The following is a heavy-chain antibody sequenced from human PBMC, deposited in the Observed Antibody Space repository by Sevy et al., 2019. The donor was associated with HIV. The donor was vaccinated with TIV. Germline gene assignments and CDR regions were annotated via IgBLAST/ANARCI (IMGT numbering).Heavy chain of an antibody. CDR1: GFTFDSYA. D-gene: IGHD3-3*01. J-gene: IGHJ4*02. V-gene: IGHV3-23*01. CDR3: EKDGVTVFGVVVTFDS. Sequence: GGSLRLSCAASGFTFDSYAMQWVRQVAGKGLEWVSTISGSGYATYYADSVKGRFIISRDTSRNTLYLQMNSLRVEDSAVYVCEKDGVTVFGVVVTFDSWGQGTLVTVSS. CDR2: ISGSGYAT.